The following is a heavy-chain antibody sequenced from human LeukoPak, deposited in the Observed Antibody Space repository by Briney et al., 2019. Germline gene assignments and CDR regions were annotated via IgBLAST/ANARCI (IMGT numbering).Heavy chain of an antibody. CDR2: FDPEDGET. CDR1: GYTLTELS. J-gene: IGHJ6*02. D-gene: IGHD2-2*01. CDR3: ATSVVPAAMDPYYYYYGMDV. V-gene: IGHV1-24*01. Sequence: ASVKVSCKVSGYTLTELSMHWVRQAPGKGLEWMGGFDPEDGETIYAQKFQGRVTMTEDTSTDTAYMELSSLRSEDTAVYYCATSVVPAAMDPYYYYYGMDVWGQGTTVTVSS.